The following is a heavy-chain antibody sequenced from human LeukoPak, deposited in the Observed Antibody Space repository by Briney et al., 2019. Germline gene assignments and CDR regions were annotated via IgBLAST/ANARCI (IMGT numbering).Heavy chain of an antibody. D-gene: IGHD5-18*01. CDR3: ARDRIQLDGYYYYGMDV. CDR2: INPSGIST. CDR1: GYTFTSYY. V-gene: IGHV1-46*01. Sequence: ASVKVSCTASGYTFTSYYMHWVRQAPGQGLEWMGRINPSGISTSYAPNFQGTVTMTRDTSTSTVYMELSSMRSEETAVYYCARDRIQLDGYYYYGMDVWGQGTTVTVSS. J-gene: IGHJ6*02.